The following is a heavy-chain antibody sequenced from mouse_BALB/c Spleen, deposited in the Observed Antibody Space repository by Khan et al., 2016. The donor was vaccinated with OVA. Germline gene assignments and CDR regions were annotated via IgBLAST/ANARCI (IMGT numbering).Heavy chain of an antibody. CDR3: ARTYYRDNYCYAMDY. J-gene: IGHJ4*01. V-gene: IGHV2-6-4*01. Sequence: VQLQESGPGLVAPSQSLSITCTVSGYSLSRYNIHWVRQPPGKGLEWLGMIWGGGGTDYNSNLKSRLSIRKDNSKRQVFFKMNSLQTDDTAMYFCARTYYRDNYCYAMDYWGQGTSVTVSS. CDR2: IWGGGGT. CDR1: GYSLSRYN. D-gene: IGHD2-14*01.